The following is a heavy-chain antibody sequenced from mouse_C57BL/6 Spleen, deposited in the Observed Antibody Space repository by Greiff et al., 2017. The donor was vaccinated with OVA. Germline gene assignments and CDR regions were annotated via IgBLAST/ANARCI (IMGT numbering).Heavy chain of an antibody. Sequence: QVQLQQSGAELARPGASVKLSCKASGYTFTSYGISWVKQRTGQGLEWIGEIYPRSGNTYYNEKLKGKATLTADKPSSTAYMELRSLTSEYSAVYFCARRDSGASMDYWGQGTSVTVSS. CDR1: GYTFTSYG. CDR2: IYPRSGNT. CDR3: ARRDSGASMDY. J-gene: IGHJ4*01. V-gene: IGHV1-81*01. D-gene: IGHD6-1*01.